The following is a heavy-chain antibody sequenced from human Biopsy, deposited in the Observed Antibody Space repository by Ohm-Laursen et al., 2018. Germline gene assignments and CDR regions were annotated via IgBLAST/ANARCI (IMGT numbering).Heavy chain of an antibody. CDR1: GFSFSGNY. V-gene: IGHV3-72*01. CDR2: IRDKANSYTP. J-gene: IGHJ5*01. Sequence: GSLRLSCAASGFSFSGNYMDWVRQAPGKGLEWVGRIRDKANSYTPDYAASVKGRFTISRDDSKNSLYLQMNSLKTEDTALYYCARAGRYCSGGGCYSWFDSWGQGTLVTVSS. CDR3: ARAGRYCSGGGCYSWFDS. D-gene: IGHD2-15*01.